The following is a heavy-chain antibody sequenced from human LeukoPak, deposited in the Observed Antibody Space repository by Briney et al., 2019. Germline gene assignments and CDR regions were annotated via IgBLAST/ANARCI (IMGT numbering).Heavy chain of an antibody. CDR2: INPNSGGT. D-gene: IGHD3-22*01. CDR3: AREFDSSFWFDP. J-gene: IGHJ5*02. CDR1: GYTFTGYY. Sequence: GASVKVSCKASGYTFTGYYMHWVRQAPGQGLEWMGWINPNSGGTNYAQKFQGRVTMIRDTSISTAYMELSRLRSDDTAVYYCAREFDSSFWFDPWGQGTLVTVSS. V-gene: IGHV1-2*02.